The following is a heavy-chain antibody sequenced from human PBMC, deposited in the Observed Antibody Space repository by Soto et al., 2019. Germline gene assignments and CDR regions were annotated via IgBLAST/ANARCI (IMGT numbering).Heavy chain of an antibody. J-gene: IGHJ4*02. CDR3: TRYWEITVSTWSFGGF. Sequence: QVQLVQSGAEVKKPGSSVKVSCKASGGTFSPYTINWVRQAPGQGLEWMGRIIPFHGVTNYAQKFQARVTITADKSKSTAYMELSGLRFEDTAMYYCTRYWEITVSTWSFGGFWGRGTLVTVSS. D-gene: IGHD3-10*01. CDR1: GGTFSPYT. V-gene: IGHV1-69*02. CDR2: IIPFHGVT.